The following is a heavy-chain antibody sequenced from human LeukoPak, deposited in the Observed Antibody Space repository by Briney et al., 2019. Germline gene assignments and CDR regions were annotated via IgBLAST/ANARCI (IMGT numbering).Heavy chain of an antibody. CDR3: AREEVGATAR. V-gene: IGHV1-2*02. Sequence: GASVKVSCKASGYTFTSYDINWVRQAPGQGLEWMGWINPNSGGTNYAQKFQGRVTMTRDTSIGTAYMELSRLRSDDTAVYYCAREEVGATARWGQGTLVTVSS. CDR2: INPNSGGT. CDR1: GYTFTSYD. D-gene: IGHD1-26*01. J-gene: IGHJ4*02.